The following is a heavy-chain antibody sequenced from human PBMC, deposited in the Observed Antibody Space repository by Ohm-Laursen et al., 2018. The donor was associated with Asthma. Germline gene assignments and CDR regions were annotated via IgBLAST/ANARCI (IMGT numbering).Heavy chain of an antibody. D-gene: IGHD3-22*01. CDR2: INHSGST. J-gene: IGHJ4*02. CDR1: GGSISSYY. Sequence: SDTLSLTCTVSGGSISSYYWSWIRQPPGKGLEWIGEINHSGSTNYNPSLKSRVTISVDTSKNQFSLKLSSVTAADTAVYYCARGRGYYYDSSGYYYVVFDYWGQGTLVTVSS. V-gene: IGHV4-34*01. CDR3: ARGRGYYYDSSGYYYVVFDY.